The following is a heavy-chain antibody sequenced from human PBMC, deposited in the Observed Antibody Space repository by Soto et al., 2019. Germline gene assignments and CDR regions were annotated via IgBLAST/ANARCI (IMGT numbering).Heavy chain of an antibody. V-gene: IGHV3-53*01. J-gene: IGHJ6*02. Sequence: LRLSCTASGFTVSSNYMSWVRQAPGKGLEWVSVIYSGGSTYYADSVKGRFTISRDNSKNTLYLQMNSLRAEDTAVYYCARDAAPYYYGSGSYYPLYYGMDVWGQGTTVTVSS. D-gene: IGHD3-10*01. CDR3: ARDAAPYYYGSGSYYPLYYGMDV. CDR2: IYSGGST. CDR1: GFTVSSNY.